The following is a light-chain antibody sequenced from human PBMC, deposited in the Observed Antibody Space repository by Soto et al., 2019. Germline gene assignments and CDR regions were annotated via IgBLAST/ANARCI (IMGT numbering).Light chain of an antibody. Sequence: EIVLTLSTTTLALSPGEGKTFSCRVSQSVSSYLAWYQHKPGRAPRLLIYDAYNRDTGIPDRFSGSGSGTDFTLTSSSLEPEDFAVYYCQQRSNWPPWTGGLGTKL. J-gene: IGKJ1*01. CDR1: QSVSSY. V-gene: IGKV3-11*01. CDR2: DAY. CDR3: QQRSNWPPWT.